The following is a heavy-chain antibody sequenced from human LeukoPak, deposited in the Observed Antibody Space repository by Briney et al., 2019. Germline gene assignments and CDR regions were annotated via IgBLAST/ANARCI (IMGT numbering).Heavy chain of an antibody. CDR2: IIPILGIA. J-gene: IGHJ4*02. CDR3: ARDGDYGGTPEGN. Sequence: SVKVSCKASGGTFSSYAISWVRQAPGQGLEWMGRIIPILGIANYAQKFQGRVTITADKSTSTAYMELSSLRSEDTAVYYCARDGDYGGTPEGNWGQGTLVTVSS. V-gene: IGHV1-69*04. CDR1: GGTFSSYA. D-gene: IGHD4-23*01.